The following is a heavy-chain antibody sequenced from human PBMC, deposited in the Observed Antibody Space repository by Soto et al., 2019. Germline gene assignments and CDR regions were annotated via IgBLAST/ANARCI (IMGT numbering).Heavy chain of an antibody. Sequence: QVQLQQWGAGLLKPSETLSLTCAVYGGSFSGYYWSWIRQPPGKGLEWIGEINHSGSTNYNPSLKSRVPISVDTSKNQCSLKLSSVTAADTAVYYCARGPCSGGSCYRFDYWGQGTLVTVSS. J-gene: IGHJ4*02. CDR2: INHSGST. D-gene: IGHD2-15*01. V-gene: IGHV4-34*01. CDR3: ARGPCSGGSCYRFDY. CDR1: GGSFSGYY.